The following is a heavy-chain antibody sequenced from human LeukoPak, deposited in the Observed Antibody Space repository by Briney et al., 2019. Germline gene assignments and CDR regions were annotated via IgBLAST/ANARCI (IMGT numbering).Heavy chain of an antibody. V-gene: IGHV3-53*01. D-gene: IGHD3-22*01. CDR3: ARLGGYYDSSGYSGADYFDY. CDR1: GFTVSSNY. Sequence: GGSLRLSCAASGFTVSSNYMCWVRQAPGKGLEWVSVIYSGGSTYYADSVKGRFTISRDNSKNTLYLQMNSLRAEDTAVYYCARLGGYYDSSGYSGADYFDYWGQGTLVTVSS. J-gene: IGHJ4*02. CDR2: IYSGGST.